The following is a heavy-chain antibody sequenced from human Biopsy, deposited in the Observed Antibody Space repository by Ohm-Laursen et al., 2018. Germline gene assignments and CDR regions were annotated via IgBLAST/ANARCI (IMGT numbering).Heavy chain of an antibody. Sequence: SVKVSCKASGDSFTSYAIGWVRQAPGQGLEWMGGIIPIPNVATYAQKFQGRITITADESTSTAYMELNSLASDDTAVYFCARGEGSSWFDPWGHGTLVTVSS. V-gene: IGHV1-69*10. CDR1: GDSFTSYA. J-gene: IGHJ5*02. D-gene: IGHD1-26*01. CDR3: ARGEGSSWFDP. CDR2: IIPIPNVA.